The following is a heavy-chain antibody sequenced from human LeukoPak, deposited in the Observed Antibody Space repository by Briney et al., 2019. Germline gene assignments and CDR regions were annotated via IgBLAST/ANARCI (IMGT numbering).Heavy chain of an antibody. CDR1: GYTFTGYY. D-gene: IGHD3-22*01. CDR3: ARLFNYYDNSGYYQYYFDY. J-gene: IGHJ4*02. Sequence: ASVKVSCKASGYTFTGYYMHWVRQAPGQGLEWMGWINPNSGGTNYAQKFQGRVTLTRDTSISTAYMELSRLKSDDTAVYYCARLFNYYDNSGYYQYYFDYWGQGTLVTVSS. CDR2: INPNSGGT. V-gene: IGHV1-2*02.